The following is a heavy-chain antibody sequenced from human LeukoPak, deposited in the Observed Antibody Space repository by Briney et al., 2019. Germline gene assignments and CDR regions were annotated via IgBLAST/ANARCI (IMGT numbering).Heavy chain of an antibody. J-gene: IGHJ5*02. CDR3: ARLSSHYGDYKVDP. D-gene: IGHD4-17*01. CDR2: INPSGGST. Sequence: RASVKVSCKASGYTFTNYYMHWVRQAPGQGLEWMGIINPSGGSTNYAQKFQGRVTMTRDMSMGTVYMELSSLRSEDTAVYYCARLSSHYGDYKVDPWGQGTLVTVSS. V-gene: IGHV1-46*01. CDR1: GYTFTNYY.